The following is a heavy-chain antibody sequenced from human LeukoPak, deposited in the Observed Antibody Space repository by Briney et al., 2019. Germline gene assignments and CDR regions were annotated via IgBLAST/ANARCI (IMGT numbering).Heavy chain of an antibody. CDR3: ASAGRYDSSGYYRY. V-gene: IGHV1-2*04. CDR2: INPNSGGT. J-gene: IGHJ4*02. D-gene: IGHD3-22*01. Sequence: GSVKVFCKASGYTFTGYYMHWVRQAPGQGLEWMGWINPNSGGTNYAQKFQGWVTMTRDTSISTAYMELSRLRSDDTAVYYCASAGRYDSSGYYRYWGQGTLVTVSS. CDR1: GYTFTGYY.